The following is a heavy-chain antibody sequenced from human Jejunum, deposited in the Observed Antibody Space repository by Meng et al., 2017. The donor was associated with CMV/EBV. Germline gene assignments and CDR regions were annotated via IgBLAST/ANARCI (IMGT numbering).Heavy chain of an antibody. CDR3: ARGATGGSYRFDF. CDR2: FTGDGRSP. V-gene: IGHV3-74*01. Sequence: PSFTSTPSWMPCAPHAPGKGLVWVSLFTGDGRSPTSAASVKARFTIPRDTAMNTLYLQMNSLRVEDTAVYSCARGATGGSYRFDFWGHGTLVTVSS. D-gene: IGHD1-26*01. J-gene: IGHJ4*01. CDR1: SFTSTPSW.